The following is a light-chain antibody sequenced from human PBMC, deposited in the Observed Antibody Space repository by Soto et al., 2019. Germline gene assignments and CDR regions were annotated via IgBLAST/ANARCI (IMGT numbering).Light chain of an antibody. CDR3: QQSYSSPTT. J-gene: IGKJ5*01. Sequence: DVQMTQSPSTLSASVGDRVTVTCRASQSISSWLAWYQQKPGKAPKLLIYDASSLESGVPSRFSGSGYGTDFTLTISCLQPEDFATYYCQQSYSSPTTFGHGTRLEVK. V-gene: IGKV1-5*01. CDR1: QSISSW. CDR2: DAS.